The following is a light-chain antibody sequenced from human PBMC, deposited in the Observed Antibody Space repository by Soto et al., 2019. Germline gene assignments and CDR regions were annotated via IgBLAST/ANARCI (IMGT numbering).Light chain of an antibody. CDR1: SSDVGAYNY. CDR2: EVS. J-gene: IGLJ2*01. CDR3: SSYAGSYSNVI. V-gene: IGLV2-8*01. Sequence: QSAPTQPPSASGSPGQSVTISCTGTSSDVGAYNYVSWYQQHPAKAPKLMISEVSERPSGVPNRFSGCKSGNTASLAVSGLQAGDEADYYCSSYAGSYSNVIFGGGTKVTVL.